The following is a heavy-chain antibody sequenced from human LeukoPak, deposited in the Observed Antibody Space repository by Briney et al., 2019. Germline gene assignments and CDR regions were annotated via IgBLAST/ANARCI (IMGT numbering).Heavy chain of an antibody. J-gene: IGHJ4*02. CDR1: GYTFTGYF. CDR2: INPNSGGT. D-gene: IGHD3-10*01. Sequence: ASVTVSCKASGYTFTGYFMHWVRQAPGQGLEWMGWINPNSGGTNYAQKFQGRVTMTRDTSISTAYMELSRLRSDDTAVYYCARESRWRVRGDNWGQGTLVTVSS. CDR3: ARESRWRVRGDN. V-gene: IGHV1-2*02.